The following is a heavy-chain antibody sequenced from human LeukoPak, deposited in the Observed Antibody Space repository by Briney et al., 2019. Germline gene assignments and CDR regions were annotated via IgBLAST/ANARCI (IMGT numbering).Heavy chain of an antibody. CDR2: ISYDGSNK. CDR3: ARAQTMIVVVMPLLGY. D-gene: IGHD3-22*01. CDR1: GFTFSSYA. Sequence: PGGSLRLSCAASGFTFSSYAMHWVRQAPGKGLEWVAVISYDGSNKYYADSVKGRFTISRDNSKNTLYLQMNSLRAEDTAVYYCARAQTMIVVVMPLLGYWGQGTLVTVSS. J-gene: IGHJ4*02. V-gene: IGHV3-30*04.